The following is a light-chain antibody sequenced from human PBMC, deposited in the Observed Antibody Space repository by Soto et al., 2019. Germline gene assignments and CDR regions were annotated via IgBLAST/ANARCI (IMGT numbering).Light chain of an antibody. CDR3: SSFTTSSTLV. Sequence: QSALTQPASVSGSPGQPITISCTGTSSDVGSFDSVAWYQHNPGKAPKLMIYDVSNRPSGVSSRFSGSKSGHTASLSISGLQTEDEANYYCSSFTTSSTLVFGTGTKVTVL. J-gene: IGLJ1*01. CDR2: DVS. V-gene: IGLV2-14*01. CDR1: SSDVGSFDS.